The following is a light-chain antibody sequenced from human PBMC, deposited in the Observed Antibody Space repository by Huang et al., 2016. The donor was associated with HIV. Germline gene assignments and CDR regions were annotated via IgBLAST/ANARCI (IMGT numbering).Light chain of an antibody. J-gene: IGKJ1*01. V-gene: IGKV3-15*01. Sequence: EIVMTQSLATLSVSPGERATLSCRASQNITRLAWYQHKPGQAPSILIYDASSRATGVPARFSGGGSGTDFTLTVSSLQSDDFALYYCQQYDDWPPWTFGQGTQVDMK. CDR3: QQYDDWPPWT. CDR2: DAS. CDR1: QNITR.